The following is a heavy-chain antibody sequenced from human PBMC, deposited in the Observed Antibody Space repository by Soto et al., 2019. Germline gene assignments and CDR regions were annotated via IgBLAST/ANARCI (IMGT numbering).Heavy chain of an antibody. D-gene: IGHD5-12*01. Sequence: ASVKVSCKASGYTFINYLISWVRQAPGKGLEWMGGFDPEDGETIYAQKFQGRVTMTEDTSTDTAYMELSSLRSEDTAVYYCATAHIVATMERNYYYYGMDVWGQGTTVTVSS. V-gene: IGHV1-24*01. CDR2: FDPEDGET. J-gene: IGHJ6*02. CDR1: GYTFINYL. CDR3: ATAHIVATMERNYYYYGMDV.